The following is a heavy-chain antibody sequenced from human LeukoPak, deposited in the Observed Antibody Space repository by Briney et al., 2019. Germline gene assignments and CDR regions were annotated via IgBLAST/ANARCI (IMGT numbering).Heavy chain of an antibody. CDR1: GGSISSGGYY. V-gene: IGHV4-30-2*01. Sequence: SETLSLTCTVSGGSISSGGYYWSWIRQPPGKGLEWIGYIYHSGSTYYNPSLKSRVTISVDRSKNQFSLKLSSVTAADTAVYYCARALGTTVFDYWGQGTLVTVSS. J-gene: IGHJ4*02. CDR3: ARALGTTVFDY. D-gene: IGHD4-11*01. CDR2: IYHSGST.